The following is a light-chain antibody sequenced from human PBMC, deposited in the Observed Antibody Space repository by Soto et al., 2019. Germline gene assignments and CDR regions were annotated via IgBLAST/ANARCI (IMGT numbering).Light chain of an antibody. CDR3: SSYTITNTYV. Sequence: QSVLTQPASVSGSPGQSITISCTGTSNDVGGYNYVSWCQHHPGKAPKLMIYEVSNRPSGVSNRFSGSKSGTTASLTISGLQAEDEADYYCSSYTITNTYVFGTGTRSPS. V-gene: IGLV2-14*01. J-gene: IGLJ1*01. CDR1: SNDVGGYNY. CDR2: EVS.